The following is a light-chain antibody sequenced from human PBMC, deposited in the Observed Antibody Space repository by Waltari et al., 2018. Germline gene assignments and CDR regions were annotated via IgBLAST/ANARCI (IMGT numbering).Light chain of an antibody. J-gene: IGKJ2*01. CDR1: QSLTTSY. CDR2: GAS. V-gene: IGKV3-20*01. CDR3: QQYGSSILYT. Sequence: VLTQSPGTLSLSPGERVTLPFRASQSLTTSYLSWYQPKPGQAPRLLIYGASSRAAGIPDRFSGSGSGTDFTLTISRLEPEDFAVYYCQQYGSSILYTFGQGTKLEIK.